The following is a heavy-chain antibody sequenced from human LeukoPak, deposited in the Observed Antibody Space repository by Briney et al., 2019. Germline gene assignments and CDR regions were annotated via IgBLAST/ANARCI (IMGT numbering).Heavy chain of an antibody. J-gene: IGHJ3*02. CDR1: GFTFDDYA. CDR2: IRWDSGST. D-gene: IGHD3-16*01. V-gene: IGHV3-9*01. CDR3: GKDRSEALGEAHQDDDFGI. Sequence: SLRLSCAASGFTFDDYAMHWVRQPRRECLEWVSGIRWDSGSTGYASSVESRFTISRDNAKSRLYLQINSLRAEDTALYYCGKDRSEALGEAHQDDDFGIWGQGTTVTVSS.